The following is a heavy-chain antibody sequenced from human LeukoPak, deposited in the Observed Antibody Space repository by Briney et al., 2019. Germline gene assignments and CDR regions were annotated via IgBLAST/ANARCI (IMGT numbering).Heavy chain of an antibody. D-gene: IGHD1-26*01. CDR2: INEDGSEK. J-gene: IGHJ6*02. CDR1: GFTFSTRW. CDR3: ARELGSYEGGYYGMDV. V-gene: IGHV3-7*01. Sequence: HAGGSLRLSCSASGFTFSTRWMSWVRQAPGKGLEWVANINEDGSEKNYVESLKGRFTISRDNAKNSLYLQMNSLRAEDTALYYCARELGSYEGGYYGMDVWGQGTTVTVSS.